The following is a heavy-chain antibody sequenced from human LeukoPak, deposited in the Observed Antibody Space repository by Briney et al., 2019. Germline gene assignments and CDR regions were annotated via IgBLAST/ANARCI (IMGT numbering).Heavy chain of an antibody. Sequence: GGSLRLSCAASGFTFNNAWMSWVRQAPGKGLEWVGRIKSKTDGGTTEYAAPVKGRFTISRDDSKNTLYLQMNSLKTEDTAIYCCTTEPLWGAVGYYYYYMDVWGKGTTVTVSS. J-gene: IGHJ6*03. CDR1: GFTFNNAW. D-gene: IGHD6-19*01. CDR3: TTEPLWGAVGYYYYYMDV. CDR2: IKSKTDGGTT. V-gene: IGHV3-15*01.